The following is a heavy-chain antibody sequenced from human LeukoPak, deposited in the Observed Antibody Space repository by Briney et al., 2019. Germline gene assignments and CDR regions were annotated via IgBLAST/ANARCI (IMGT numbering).Heavy chain of an antibody. CDR2: ISSSSSYI. CDR3: ARDRDQLLAYYYGMDV. Sequence: PGGSLRLSCAASGFTFSSYGMHWVRQAPGKGLEWVSSISSSSSYIYYADSVKGRFTISRDNAKNSLYLQMNSLRAEDTAVYYCARDRDQLLAYYYGMDVWGQGTTVTVSS. J-gene: IGHJ6*02. D-gene: IGHD2-2*01. V-gene: IGHV3-21*01. CDR1: GFTFSSYG.